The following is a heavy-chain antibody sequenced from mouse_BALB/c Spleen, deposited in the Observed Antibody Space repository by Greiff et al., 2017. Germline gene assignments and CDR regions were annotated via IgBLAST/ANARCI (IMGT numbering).Heavy chain of an antibody. CDR1: GYTFTSYY. Sequence: QVQLKESGPELVKPGASVRISCKASGYTFTSYYIHWMKQRPGQGLEWIGWIYPGNVNTKYNEKFKGKATLTADKSSSTAYMQLSSLTSEDSAVYFCARGHYYGSNLTMDDWGQGTSVTVSS. CDR3: ARGHYYGSNLTMDD. D-gene: IGHD1-1*01. V-gene: IGHV1S56*01. J-gene: IGHJ4*01. CDR2: IYPGNVNT.